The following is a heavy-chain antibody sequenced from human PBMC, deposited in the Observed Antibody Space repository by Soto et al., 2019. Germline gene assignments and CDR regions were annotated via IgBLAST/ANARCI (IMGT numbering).Heavy chain of an antibody. Sequence: PGGSLRLSCTASGFSFSKYNMNWVRQAPGKGLEWVSSISGGSRYIYYADSVRGRFTISRDNAKNSLYLQMNSLSVGDTAVYYCARDVNDRGAMAGISLDYWGQGTLVTVSS. CDR1: GFSFSKYN. CDR3: ARDVNDRGAMAGISLDY. D-gene: IGHD6-19*01. V-gene: IGHV3-21*01. CDR2: ISGGSRYI. J-gene: IGHJ4*02.